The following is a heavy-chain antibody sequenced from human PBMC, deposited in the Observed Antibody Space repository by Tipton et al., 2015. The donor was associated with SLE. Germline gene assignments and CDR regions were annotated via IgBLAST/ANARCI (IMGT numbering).Heavy chain of an antibody. D-gene: IGHD4-23*01. CDR1: GGSFSGYY. Sequence: TLSLTCAVYGGSFSGYYWSWIRQPPGKGPEWIGEINHSGSTNYNPSLKSRVTISVDTSKNQFSLKLSSVNAADTAVYYCARHGGYYFDYWGQGTLVTVSS. J-gene: IGHJ4*02. V-gene: IGHV4-34*01. CDR2: INHSGST. CDR3: ARHGGYYFDY.